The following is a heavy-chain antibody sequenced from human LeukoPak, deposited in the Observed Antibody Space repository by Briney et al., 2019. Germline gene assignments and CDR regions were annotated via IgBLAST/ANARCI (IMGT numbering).Heavy chain of an antibody. J-gene: IGHJ4*02. Sequence: GESLKISCKGSGYSFTSYWIGWVRQMPGKGLEWMGIIYPGDSDTRYSPSFQGQVTISADKSISTAYLQWSSLKASDTAMYYCARRLVGGSEPRYCFDYWGQGTLVTVSS. CDR1: GYSFTSYW. CDR2: IYPGDSDT. V-gene: IGHV5-51*01. D-gene: IGHD3-3*01. CDR3: ARRLVGGSEPRYCFDY.